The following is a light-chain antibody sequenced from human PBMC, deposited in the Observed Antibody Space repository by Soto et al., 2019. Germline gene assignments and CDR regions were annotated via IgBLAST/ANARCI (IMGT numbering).Light chain of an antibody. V-gene: IGKV1-27*01. CDR2: AAS. CDR3: QKYNSAPYT. CDR1: QGISSY. J-gene: IGKJ2*01. Sequence: DIQMPQSPSSLSASVGDRVTITCRASQGISSYLAWYQQKPGQVPKLLIYAASTLQSGVPSRFSGSRSGTDFTLTISSLQPEDVANYYCQKYNSAPYTFGQGTKLEIK.